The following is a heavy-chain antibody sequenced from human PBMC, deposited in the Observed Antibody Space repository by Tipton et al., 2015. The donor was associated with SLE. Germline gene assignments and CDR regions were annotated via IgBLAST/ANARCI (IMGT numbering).Heavy chain of an antibody. CDR3: ARHAGLDYYFDY. CDR2: IYYSGST. Sequence: TLSLTCTVSGGSISSFHWSWIRQPPGKGLEWIGYIYYSGSTTYNPSLKSRVTISVDTSKNQFSLKLSSVTAADTAFYYCARHAGLDYYFDYWGQGTLVTVS. V-gene: IGHV4-59*08. D-gene: IGHD3/OR15-3a*01. CDR1: GGSISSFH. J-gene: IGHJ4*02.